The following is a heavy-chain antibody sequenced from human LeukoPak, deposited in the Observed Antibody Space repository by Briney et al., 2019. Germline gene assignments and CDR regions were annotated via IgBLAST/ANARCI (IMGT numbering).Heavy chain of an antibody. J-gene: IGHJ4*02. Sequence: PGGSLRLSCAASGFTFSSYSMNWARQAPGKGLEWVSSISSSSSYIYYADSVKGRFTISRDNSKNTLYLQMNSLRAEDTAVYYCARVIHTVTTALFDYWGQGTLVTVSS. D-gene: IGHD4-17*01. CDR1: GFTFSSYS. CDR2: ISSSSSYI. V-gene: IGHV3-21*01. CDR3: ARVIHTVTTALFDY.